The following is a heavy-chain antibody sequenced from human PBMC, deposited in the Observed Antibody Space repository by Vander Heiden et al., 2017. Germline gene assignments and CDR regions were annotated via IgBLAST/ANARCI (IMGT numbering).Heavy chain of an antibody. CDR2: ISYDGSNK. CDR1: GFTFSSYA. CDR3: ASVAQWLGIQIDY. Sequence: QVQLVASGGGVVQPGRSLRLSCAASGFTFSSYAMHGVRQAPGKGLEWVAVISYDGSNKYYADSVKGRFTISRDNSKNTLYLQMNSLRAEDTAVYYCASVAQWLGIQIDYWGQGTLVTVSS. D-gene: IGHD6-19*01. J-gene: IGHJ4*02. V-gene: IGHV3-30-3*01.